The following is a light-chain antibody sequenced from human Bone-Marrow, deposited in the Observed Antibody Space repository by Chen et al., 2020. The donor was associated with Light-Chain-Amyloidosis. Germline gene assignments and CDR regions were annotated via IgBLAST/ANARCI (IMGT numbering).Light chain of an antibody. CDR3: QVWDRSSDRPV. CDR2: DDS. J-gene: IGLJ3*02. Sequence: SYLLTQPSSVSVAPGQTAPIACGGNNIGSTSVHWYQQTPGQAPLLVVYDDSDRPSGIPERLSGSNSGNTATLTHSRVEAGDEADYYWQVWDRSSDRPVFGGGTKLTVL. V-gene: IGLV3-21*02. CDR1: NIGSTS.